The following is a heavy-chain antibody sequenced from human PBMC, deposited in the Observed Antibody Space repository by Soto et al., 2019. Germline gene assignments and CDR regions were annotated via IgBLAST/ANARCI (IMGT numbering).Heavy chain of an antibody. Sequence: GGSLRLSCAASGFTFSSYGMHWVRQAPGKGLEWVAVISYDGSNKYYADSVKGRFTISRDNSKNTLYLQMNSLRAEDTAVYYCAKDLHNSYGFFDYWGQGTLVTVS. CDR2: ISYDGSNK. CDR3: AKDLHNSYGFFDY. CDR1: GFTFSSYG. J-gene: IGHJ4*02. V-gene: IGHV3-30*18. D-gene: IGHD5-18*01.